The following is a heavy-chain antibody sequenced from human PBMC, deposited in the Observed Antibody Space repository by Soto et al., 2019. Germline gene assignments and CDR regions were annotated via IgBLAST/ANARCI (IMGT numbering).Heavy chain of an antibody. CDR2: TYYRAKWYN. J-gene: IGHJ3*02. CDR1: GDSVSSNSAA. V-gene: IGHV6-1*01. CDR3: ARGGGSWHAFDI. Sequence: SQTLSLTCAISGDSVSSNSAAWNWIRQSPSRGLEWLGSTYYRAKWYNDYAVSVKSRITINPDTSKNQFSLQLNSVTPEETAVYYCARGGGSWHAFDIWGQGTMVTVSS. D-gene: IGHD3-16*01.